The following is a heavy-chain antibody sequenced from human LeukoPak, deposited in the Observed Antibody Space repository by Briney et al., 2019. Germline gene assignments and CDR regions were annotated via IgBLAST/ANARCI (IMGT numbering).Heavy chain of an antibody. CDR2: INPSGGST. Sequence: GASVKVSCKASGYTFTSYYMHWVRQAPGQGLEWMGIINPSGGSTSYAQKFQGRVTMTRDTSTSTVYMELSSLRSDDTAVYYCARDIAARPWNYYYYMDVWGKGTTVTVSS. CDR3: ARDIAARPWNYYYYMDV. V-gene: IGHV1-46*01. J-gene: IGHJ6*03. D-gene: IGHD6-6*01. CDR1: GYTFTSYY.